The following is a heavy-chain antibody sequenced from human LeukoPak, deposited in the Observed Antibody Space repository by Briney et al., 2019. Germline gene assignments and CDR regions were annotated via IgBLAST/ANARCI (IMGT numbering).Heavy chain of an antibody. Sequence: ASVKVSCKASGYTFTGYYMHWVRQAPGQGLEWMGWINPNSGGTNYAQKFQGRVTMTRDTSISTAYMELSRLRSDDTAVYYCARRVAVARRDAFDIWGQGTMVTVSS. CDR3: ARRVAVARRDAFDI. D-gene: IGHD2-15*01. CDR2: INPNSGGT. J-gene: IGHJ3*02. CDR1: GYTFTGYY. V-gene: IGHV1-2*02.